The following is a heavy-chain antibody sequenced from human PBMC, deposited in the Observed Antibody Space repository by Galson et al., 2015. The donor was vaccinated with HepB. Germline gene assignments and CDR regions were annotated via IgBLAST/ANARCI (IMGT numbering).Heavy chain of an antibody. V-gene: IGHV3-23*01. D-gene: IGHD3-3*01. Sequence: SLRLSCAASGFTFSSYAMSWVRQAPGKGLEWVSAISGSGGSTYYADSVKGRFTISRDNSKNTLYLQMNSLRAEDTAVYYCAKHFRGFLEWLLSSRTHVGLYYMDVWGKGTTVTVSS. J-gene: IGHJ6*03. CDR1: GFTFSSYA. CDR2: ISGSGGST. CDR3: AKHFRGFLEWLLSSRTHVGLYYMDV.